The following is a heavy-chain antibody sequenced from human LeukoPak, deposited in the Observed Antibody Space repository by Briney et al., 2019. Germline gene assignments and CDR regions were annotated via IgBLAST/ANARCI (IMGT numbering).Heavy chain of an antibody. V-gene: IGHV1-24*01. D-gene: IGHD4-17*01. Sequence: ASVNVSCKVSGYTLTELSMHWVRQAPGKGLEWMGGFDPEDGETIYAQKFQGRVTMTEDTSTDTAYMEQSSLRSGDTAVYYCATERHGDYGFDYWGQGTLVTVSS. CDR3: ATERHGDYGFDY. J-gene: IGHJ4*02. CDR2: FDPEDGET. CDR1: GYTLTELS.